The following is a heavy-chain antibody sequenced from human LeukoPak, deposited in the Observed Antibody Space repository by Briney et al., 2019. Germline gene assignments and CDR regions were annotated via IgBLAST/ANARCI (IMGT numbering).Heavy chain of an antibody. Sequence: ASVKVSCKASGGTFSNYAISWVRQAPGQGLEWMGIINPSGGSTNYAQKVQGRVTMTRDTSTSTVYMELSSLRSEDTAVYYCARFAVHRRITVPGQFGLDYWGQGTLVSVSS. CDR1: GGTFSNYA. CDR3: ARFAVHRRITVPGQFGLDY. J-gene: IGHJ4*02. V-gene: IGHV1-46*01. CDR2: INPSGGST. D-gene: IGHD6-19*01.